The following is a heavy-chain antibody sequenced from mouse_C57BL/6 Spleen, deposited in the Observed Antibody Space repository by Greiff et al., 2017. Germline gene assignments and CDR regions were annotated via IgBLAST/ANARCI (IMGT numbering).Heavy chain of an antibody. J-gene: IGHJ2*01. CDR2: ISGGGGNT. Sequence: EVQGVESGGGLVKPGGSLKLSCAASGFTFSSYTMSWVRQTPEKRLEWVATISGGGGNTYYPDSVKGRFTISRDNAKNTLYLQMSSLRSEDTALYYCARRGDYKGYYFDYWGQGTTLTVSS. CDR3: ARRGDYKGYYFDY. CDR1: GFTFSSYT. V-gene: IGHV5-9*01. D-gene: IGHD2-12*01.